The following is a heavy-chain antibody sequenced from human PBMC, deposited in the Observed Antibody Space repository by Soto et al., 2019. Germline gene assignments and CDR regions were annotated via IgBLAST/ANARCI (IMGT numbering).Heavy chain of an antibody. J-gene: IGHJ4*02. Sequence: SLRLSCAASGFTFDNYAMHWVRQAPGKGLEWVSGLNWNSGDIGYADSVKGRFTISRDNAENSLYLQMNSLRPEDTAFYYCAKDMSGYPPYYFDSWGQGTLVTVSS. V-gene: IGHV3-9*01. D-gene: IGHD3-3*01. CDR2: LNWNSGDI. CDR1: GFTFDNYA. CDR3: AKDMSGYPPYYFDS.